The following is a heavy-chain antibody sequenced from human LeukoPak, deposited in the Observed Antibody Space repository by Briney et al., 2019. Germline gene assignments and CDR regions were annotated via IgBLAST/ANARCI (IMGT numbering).Heavy chain of an antibody. CDR1: GGSITSYF. CDR2: IYYSGST. CDR3: ARALYRDNWFDP. D-gene: IGHD1-26*01. V-gene: IGHV4-59*01. J-gene: IGHJ5*02. Sequence: PSETLSLTCTVSGGSITSYFWNWIRQPPGKGLEWIGFIYYSGSTNYNPSLKSRVTISVDTSKNQFSLKLTSVTATDTAVYYCARALYRDNWFDPWGQGTLVTVSS.